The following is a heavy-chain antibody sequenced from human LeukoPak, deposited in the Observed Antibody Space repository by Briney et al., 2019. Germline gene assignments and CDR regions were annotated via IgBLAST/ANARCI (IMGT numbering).Heavy chain of an antibody. Sequence: PGGSLRLSCAAAGFTFSNYAMSWVRQAPGKGLEWVSAISGSGGSTYYADSVKGRFTISRDNSKNTLYLQMNSLRAEDTAVYYCAKDLRFLEWLSKFDYWGQGTLVTVSS. V-gene: IGHV3-23*01. J-gene: IGHJ4*02. CDR1: GFTFSNYA. CDR3: AKDLRFLEWLSKFDY. CDR2: ISGSGGST. D-gene: IGHD3-3*01.